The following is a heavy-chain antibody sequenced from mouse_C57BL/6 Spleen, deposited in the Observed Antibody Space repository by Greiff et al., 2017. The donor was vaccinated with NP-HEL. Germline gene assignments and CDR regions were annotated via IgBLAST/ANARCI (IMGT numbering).Heavy chain of an antibody. J-gene: IGHJ2*01. CDR3: ARRDYYGSSYFDY. D-gene: IGHD1-1*01. CDR1: GYTFTSYW. CDR2: IHPNSGST. Sequence: QVQLQQPGAELVKPGASVKLSCKASGYTFTSYWMHWVKPRPGQGLEWIGMIHPNSGSTNYNEKFQSKATLTVDQSSSTAYLQLSSLTSEDSAVYYCARRDYYGSSYFDYWGQGTTRTVSS. V-gene: IGHV1-64*01.